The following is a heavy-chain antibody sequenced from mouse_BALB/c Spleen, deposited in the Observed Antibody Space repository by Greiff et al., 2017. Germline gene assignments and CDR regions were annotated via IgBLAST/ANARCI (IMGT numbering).Heavy chain of an antibody. V-gene: IGHV5-4*02. CDR1: GFTFSDYY. J-gene: IGHJ4*01. CDR2: ISDGGSYT. CDR3: ARENAMDY. Sequence: EVQLQESGGGLVKPGGSLKLSCAASGFTFSDYYMYWVRQTPEKRLEWVATISDGGSYTYYPDSVKGRFTISRDNAKNNLYLQMSRLKSEDTAMYYCARENAMDYWGQGTSVTVSS.